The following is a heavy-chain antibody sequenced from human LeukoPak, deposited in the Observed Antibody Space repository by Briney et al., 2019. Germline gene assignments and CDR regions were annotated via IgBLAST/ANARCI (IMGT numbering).Heavy chain of an antibody. V-gene: IGHV3-21*01. Sequence: GGSLRLSCAASGFTFSSYSMNWVRQAPGKGLEWVSSISSSSSYIYYADSVKGRFTISRDNAKNSLYLQMNSLRAEDTAVYYCAKVGSRYCSGGSCYLDYYYYYMDVWGKGTTVTISS. J-gene: IGHJ6*03. CDR2: ISSSSSYI. CDR3: AKVGSRYCSGGSCYLDYYYYYMDV. D-gene: IGHD2-15*01. CDR1: GFTFSSYS.